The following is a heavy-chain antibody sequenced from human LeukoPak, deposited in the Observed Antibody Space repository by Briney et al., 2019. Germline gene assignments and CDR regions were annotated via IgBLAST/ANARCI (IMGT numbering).Heavy chain of an antibody. J-gene: IGHJ4*02. CDR1: GFTFSSYW. Sequence: GGSLRLSCAASGFTFSSYWMSWVRQAPGKGLEWVANIKQDGSEKYYVDSVKGRFTIPRDNAKNSLFLQMNSLRAEDTAVYYCARDLEIVVVVAANTARVYYSEYWGQGTLVTVSS. V-gene: IGHV3-7*01. CDR3: ARDLEIVVVVAANTARVYYSEY. D-gene: IGHD2-15*01. CDR2: IKQDGSEK.